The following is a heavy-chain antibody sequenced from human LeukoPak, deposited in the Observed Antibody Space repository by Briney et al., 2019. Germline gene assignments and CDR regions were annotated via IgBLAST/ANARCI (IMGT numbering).Heavy chain of an antibody. CDR2: ISSSSSYI. J-gene: IGHJ6*02. V-gene: IGHV3-21*01. CDR1: GSTFSSYS. D-gene: IGHD6-13*01. CDR3: ARDVVPYSSSWFYYYYYGMDV. Sequence: GGSLRLSCAASGSTFSSYSMNWVRQAPGKGLEWVSSISSSSSYIYYADSVKGRFTISRDNAKNSLYLQMNSLRAEDTAVYYCARDVVPYSSSWFYYYYYGMDVWGQGTTVTVSS.